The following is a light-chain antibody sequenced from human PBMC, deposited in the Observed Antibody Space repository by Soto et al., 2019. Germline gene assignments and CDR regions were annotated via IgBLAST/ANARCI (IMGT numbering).Light chain of an antibody. CDR2: WAS. CDR3: QQYYNTPFT. Sequence: DIVMTQSPDSLAVSLGERATINCKSSQSGLYSSNNKNYLAWYQQNPGQPPKLLIYWASTRESGVPDRFSGSGSGTDFTLTINSLQAEDVAVYYCQQYYNTPFTFGPGTKVYIK. CDR1: QSGLYSSNNKNY. J-gene: IGKJ3*01. V-gene: IGKV4-1*01.